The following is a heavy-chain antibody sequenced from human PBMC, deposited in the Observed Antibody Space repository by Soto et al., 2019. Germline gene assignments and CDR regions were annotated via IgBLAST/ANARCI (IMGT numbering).Heavy chain of an antibody. CDR3: ARVVCSGGSCYSACCDY. CDR2: INHSGST. CDR1: GGSFSGYY. V-gene: IGHV4-34*01. Sequence: QVQLQQWGAGLLKPSETLSLTCAVYGGSFSGYYWSWIRQPRGKGLEWIGEINHSGSTNYNPSLTGGVSISVDTSQNQFSGMVSSMTAADTAVYYCARVVCSGGSCYSACCDYWGQGTLVTVSS. J-gene: IGHJ4*02. D-gene: IGHD2-15*01.